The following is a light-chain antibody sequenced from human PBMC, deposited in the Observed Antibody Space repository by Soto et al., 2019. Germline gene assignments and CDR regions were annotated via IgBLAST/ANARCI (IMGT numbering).Light chain of an antibody. V-gene: IGKV1-5*01. J-gene: IGKJ1*01. CDR2: DAS. CDR1: QTISSW. Sequence: DIQMTQSPFTLSASVEDRVTITCRASQTISSWLAWYQQIPGKAPKLLIYDASNLESGVPSRFSGSGSGTEFTLTISSLQPEDFAVYYCQQYENYWTFGQGTKVEIK. CDR3: QQYENYWT.